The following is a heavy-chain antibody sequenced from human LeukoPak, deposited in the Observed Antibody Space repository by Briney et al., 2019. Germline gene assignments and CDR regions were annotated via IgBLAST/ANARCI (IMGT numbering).Heavy chain of an antibody. CDR1: GGSATSTNW. CDR2: VHPDGRT. CDR3: AREGGFYRPLDY. D-gene: IGHD3-3*01. Sequence: PSETLSLTCDVSGGSATSTNWWTWVRQPPGKGLEWIGEVHPDGRTNYNPSLKSRLIMSVDLPENHISLKLTSLTAADTAVYYCAREGGFYRPLDYSGQGTLVTVSS. J-gene: IGHJ4*02. V-gene: IGHV4-4*02.